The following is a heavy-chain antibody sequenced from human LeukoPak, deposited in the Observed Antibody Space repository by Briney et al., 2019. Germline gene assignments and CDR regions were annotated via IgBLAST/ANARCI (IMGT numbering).Heavy chain of an antibody. CDR2: IYHGGSS. CDR1: GDSISSTNW. V-gene: IGHV4-4*02. J-gene: IGHJ4*02. CDR3: ARYNSNFDY. Sequence: SETLSLTCAVSGDSISSTNWWSWVHQPPGKGLEWIGEIYHGGSSNYNPSLQSRVTISLDKSKNQFSLKLTSVTAADTAVYYCARYNSNFDYWGQGTLVTVSS. D-gene: IGHD2/OR15-2a*01.